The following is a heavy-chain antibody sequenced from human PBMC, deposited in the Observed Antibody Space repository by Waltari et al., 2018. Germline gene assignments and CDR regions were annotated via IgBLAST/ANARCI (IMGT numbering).Heavy chain of an antibody. D-gene: IGHD3-3*01. J-gene: IGHJ4*02. V-gene: IGHV2-5*01. CDR2: IYWNDDK. CDR1: GFSLSTSGVG. Sequence: QITLKESGPTLVKPTQTLTLTCTFSGFSLSTSGVGVGWIRQPPGKALEWLALIYWNDDKRYSPSLKSRLTITKDTSKNQVVLTMTNMDPVDTATYYCARWELHYDFWSGYYFDYWGQGTLVTVSS. CDR3: ARWELHYDFWSGYYFDY.